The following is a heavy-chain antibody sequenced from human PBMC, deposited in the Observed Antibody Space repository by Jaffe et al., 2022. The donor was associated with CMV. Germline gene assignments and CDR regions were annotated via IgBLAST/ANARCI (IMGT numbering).Heavy chain of an antibody. CDR2: IYYSGST. V-gene: IGHV4-59*08. CDR1: GGSISSYY. CDR3: ARTYYYDSSGYSLYWYFDL. J-gene: IGHJ2*01. Sequence: QVQLQESGPGLVKPSETLSLTCTVSGGSISSYYWSWIRQPPGKGLEWIGYIYYSGSTNYNPSLKSRVTISVDTSKNQFSLKLSSVTAADTAVYYCARTYYYDSSGYSLYWYFDLWGRGTLVTVSS. D-gene: IGHD3-22*01.